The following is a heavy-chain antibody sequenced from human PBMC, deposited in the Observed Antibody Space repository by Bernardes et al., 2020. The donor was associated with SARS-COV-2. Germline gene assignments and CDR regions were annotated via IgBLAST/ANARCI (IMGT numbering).Heavy chain of an antibody. CDR3: ATTSPHYDSSGYYPSWFDP. D-gene: IGHD3-22*01. Sequence: ASVKVSCKVSGYTLTELSMHWVRQAPGKGLEWMGGFDPEDGETIYAQKFQGRVTMTEDTSTDTAYMELSSLRSEDTAVYYCATTSPHYDSSGYYPSWFDPWGQGTLVTVSS. CDR2: FDPEDGET. V-gene: IGHV1-24*01. CDR1: GYTLTELS. J-gene: IGHJ5*02.